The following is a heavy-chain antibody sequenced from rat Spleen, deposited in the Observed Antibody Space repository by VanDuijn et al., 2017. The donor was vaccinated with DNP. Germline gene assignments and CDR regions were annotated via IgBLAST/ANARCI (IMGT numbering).Heavy chain of an antibody. CDR1: GLTFSNYA. V-gene: IGHV5S11*01. CDR2: ITNSGSDT. D-gene: IGHD1-1*01. CDR3: TTLITFMSG. J-gene: IGHJ4*01. Sequence: EVQLVESGGGLVQPGRSLKLSCAASGLTFSNYAMAWVRQAPTKGLEWVASITNSGSDTKYRDSVQGRFTISRDNAKSSLFLQMDSLRSEEPATYYCTTLITFMSGWSQGTSVTVSS.